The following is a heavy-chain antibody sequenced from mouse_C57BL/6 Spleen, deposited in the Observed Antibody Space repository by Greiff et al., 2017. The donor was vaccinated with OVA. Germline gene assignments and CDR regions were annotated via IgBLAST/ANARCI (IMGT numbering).Heavy chain of an antibody. J-gene: IGHJ1*03. V-gene: IGHV1-4*01. CDR1: GYTFTSYT. CDR3: AREIYDSREWYFDV. CDR2: INPSSGYT. Sequence: VQLQQSGAELARPGASVKMSCKASGYTFTSYTMHWVKQRPGQGLEWIGYINPSSGYTKYTQKFKDKATLTADKSSSTAYMQLSSLTSEDSAVYYCAREIYDSREWYFDVWGTGTTVTVSS. D-gene: IGHD1-1*01.